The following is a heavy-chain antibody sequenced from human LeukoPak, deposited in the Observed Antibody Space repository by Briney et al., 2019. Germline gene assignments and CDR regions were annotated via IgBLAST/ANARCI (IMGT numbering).Heavy chain of an antibody. CDR3: ARVETVRFLEWLFWFDP. J-gene: IGHJ5*02. D-gene: IGHD3-3*01. CDR1: GGSISIYY. V-gene: IGHV4-59*01. Sequence: PSETLSLTCTVSGGSISIYYWSWIRQPPGKGLEWIGYIYYSVSTNYNPSLKSRVTISVDTSKSQFSLKLSSVTAADTAVYYCARVETVRFLEWLFWFDPWGQGTLVTVSS. CDR2: IYYSVST.